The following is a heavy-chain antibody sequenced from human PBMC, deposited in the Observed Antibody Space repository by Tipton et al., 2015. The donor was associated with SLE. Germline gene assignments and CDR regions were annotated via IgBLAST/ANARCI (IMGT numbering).Heavy chain of an antibody. CDR3: ARGDYYDSGTV. J-gene: IGHJ4*02. V-gene: IGHV4-59*01. Sequence: TLSLTCTVSGDSINNYYWNWIRQPPGKGLEWIGYMYYSGSTSYNPSLRSRVTISKHTSNKQFSLSLRSVTAADTAVYFCARGDYYDSGTVWGQGILVTVYS. D-gene: IGHD3-3*01. CDR2: MYYSGST. CDR1: GDSINNYY.